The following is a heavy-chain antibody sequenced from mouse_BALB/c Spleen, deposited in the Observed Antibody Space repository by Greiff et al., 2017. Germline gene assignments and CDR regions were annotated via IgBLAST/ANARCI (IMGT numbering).Heavy chain of an antibody. V-gene: IGHV5-6-3*01. CDR3: ARDPLYRYDAMDY. D-gene: IGHD2-14*01. CDR2: INSNGGST. Sequence: EVQVVESGGGLVQPGGSLKLSCAASGFTFSSYGMSWVRQTPDKRLELVATINSNGGSTYYPDSVKGRFTISRDNAKNTLYLQMSSLKSEDTAMYYCARDPLYRYDAMDYWGQGTSVTVSS. J-gene: IGHJ4*01. CDR1: GFTFSSYG.